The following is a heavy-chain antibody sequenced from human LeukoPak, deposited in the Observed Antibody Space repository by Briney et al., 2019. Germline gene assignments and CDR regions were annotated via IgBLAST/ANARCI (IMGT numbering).Heavy chain of an antibody. D-gene: IGHD3-22*01. CDR3: AREYYYESSGYLLGGWFDP. Sequence: GSLRLSCAASGFTFSSYAMSWVRQAPGKGLEWIGYIYYSGSTNYNPSLKSRVTISVDTSKNQFSLKLSSVTAADTAVYYCAREYYYESSGYLLGGWFDPWGQGTLVTVSS. CDR1: GFTFSSYA. V-gene: IGHV4-59*01. J-gene: IGHJ5*02. CDR2: IYYSGST.